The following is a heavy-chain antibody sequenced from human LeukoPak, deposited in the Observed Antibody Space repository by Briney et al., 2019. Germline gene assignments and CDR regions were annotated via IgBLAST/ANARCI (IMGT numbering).Heavy chain of an antibody. CDR1: GFSFSSYA. V-gene: IGHV3-23*01. J-gene: IGHJ3*02. CDR2: ISGSGGST. CDR3: AKDLGDIVVVPAAIGGAFDI. Sequence: GGSLRLSCAASGFSFSSYAMSWVRQAPGKGLEWVSAISGSGGSTYYADSVKGRFTISRDNSKNTLYLQMNSLRAEDTAVYYCAKDLGDIVVVPAAIGGAFDIWGQGTMVTVSS. D-gene: IGHD2-2*01.